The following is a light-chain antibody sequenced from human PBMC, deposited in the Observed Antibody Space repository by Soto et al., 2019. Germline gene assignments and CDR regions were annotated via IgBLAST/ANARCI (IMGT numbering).Light chain of an antibody. CDR2: EVN. CDR1: SSDVGGYNY. J-gene: IGLJ1*01. Sequence: QSALTQPPSASGSPGQSVAISCTGTSSDVGGYNYVSWYQQHPGKAPKLMIYEVNTRPSGVPDRFSGSKSGHPASLTVSGLQAEDEADYYCSSYAGSSNVFGTGTKVTVL. CDR3: SSYAGSSNV. V-gene: IGLV2-8*01.